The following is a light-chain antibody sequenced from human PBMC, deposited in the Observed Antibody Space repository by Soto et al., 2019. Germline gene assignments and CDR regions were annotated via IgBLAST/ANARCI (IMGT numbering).Light chain of an antibody. CDR3: QQYGSSQA. J-gene: IGKJ1*01. Sequence: EIVLTQSPGTLSLSPGERATLSCRASQSISSSYLAWYQQKPGQAPKLLIYAASSRATGIPDRFSGSGSGTDFTLTSSRLEPEDFAVYYCQQYGSSQAFGQGTKVEIK. CDR2: AAS. CDR1: QSISSSY. V-gene: IGKV3-20*01.